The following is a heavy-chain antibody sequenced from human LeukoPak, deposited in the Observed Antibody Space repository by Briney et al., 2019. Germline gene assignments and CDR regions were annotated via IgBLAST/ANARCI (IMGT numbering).Heavy chain of an antibody. CDR1: GGSVTSGNYY. J-gene: IGHJ4*02. CDR2: IYTNGGA. CDR3: AREPPGY. Sequence: PSXTLSLTCTVPGGSVTSGNYYWNWIRQPAGKGLEWIGRIYTNGGASYNPSLKSRVTISIDASKNQFSLKLSSVTAADTAVYYCAREPPGYWGQGILVTVSS. V-gene: IGHV4-61*02.